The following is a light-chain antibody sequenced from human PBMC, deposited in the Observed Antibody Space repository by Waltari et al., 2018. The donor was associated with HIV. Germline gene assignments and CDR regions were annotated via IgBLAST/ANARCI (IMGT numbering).Light chain of an antibody. CDR3: AAWDDSLNGHGV. CDR1: SSNIGSNT. J-gene: IGLJ1*01. Sequence: QSVLTQPPSASGTPGQRVTISCSGRSSNIGSNTVNWYQQLPGTAPKLLIYSNNQLPSGVPDRFSGSKSGTSASLAISGLQSEDEADYYCAAWDDSLNGHGVFGTGTKVTVL. CDR2: SNN. V-gene: IGLV1-44*01.